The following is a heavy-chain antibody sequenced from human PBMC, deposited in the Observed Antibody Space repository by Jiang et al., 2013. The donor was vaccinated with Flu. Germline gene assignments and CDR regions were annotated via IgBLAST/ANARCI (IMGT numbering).Heavy chain of an antibody. D-gene: IGHD3-16*01. CDR1: GYTFSGSY. CDR2: INPDSGGT. Sequence: GAEVKKPGASVKVSCKASGYTFSGSYIHWVRQAPGQGLEWMGWINPDSGGTNSAQNFQGRVTMTRDTSISTAYMEVSRLRSDDTAVYYCARVMRGTGGFDLWGQGTLVTVSS. V-gene: IGHV1-2*02. J-gene: IGHJ3*01. CDR3: ARVMRGTGGFDL.